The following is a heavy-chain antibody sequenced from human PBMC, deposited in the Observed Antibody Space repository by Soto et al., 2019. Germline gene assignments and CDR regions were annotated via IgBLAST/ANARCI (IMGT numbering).Heavy chain of an antibody. Sequence: PSETLSLTCAVYGGSFSGYYWSWIRQPPGKGLEWIGEINHSGSTNYNPSLKSRVTISVDTSKNQFSLKLSSVTAADTAVYYCARGYDHYYGSGPENYYYYYMDVWGKGTTVTVSS. D-gene: IGHD3-10*01. J-gene: IGHJ6*03. V-gene: IGHV4-34*01. CDR2: INHSGST. CDR3: ARGYDHYYGSGPENYYYYYMDV. CDR1: GGSFSGYY.